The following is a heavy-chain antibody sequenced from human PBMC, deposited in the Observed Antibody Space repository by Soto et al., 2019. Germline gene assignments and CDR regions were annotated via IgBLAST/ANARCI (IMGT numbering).Heavy chain of an antibody. J-gene: IGHJ4*02. Sequence: GASVKVSCKASGGTFSSYTISWVRQAPGQGLEWMGRIIPILGIANYAQKFQGRVTITADKSTSTAYMELSSLRSEDTAVYYCAISAYSNYGRGFEPDYDYWGQGTLVTVSS. CDR2: IIPILGIA. CDR3: AISAYSNYGRGFEPDYDY. CDR1: GGTFSSYT. V-gene: IGHV1-69*02. D-gene: IGHD4-4*01.